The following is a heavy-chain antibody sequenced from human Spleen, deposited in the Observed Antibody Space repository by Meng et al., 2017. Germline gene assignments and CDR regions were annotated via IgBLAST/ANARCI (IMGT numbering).Heavy chain of an antibody. J-gene: IGHJ5*02. Sequence: QVQLQESGPGLVKPSGTLSLTFLASGGSISSSNWWSWVRQPPGKGLEWIGEIYHSGSTNYNPSLKSRVTISVDKSKNQFSLKLSSVTAADTAVYYCARVSLQATIAAAGVVWFDPWGQGTLVTVSS. D-gene: IGHD6-13*01. V-gene: IGHV4-4*02. CDR3: ARVSLQATIAAAGVVWFDP. CDR2: IYHSGST. CDR1: GGSISSSNW.